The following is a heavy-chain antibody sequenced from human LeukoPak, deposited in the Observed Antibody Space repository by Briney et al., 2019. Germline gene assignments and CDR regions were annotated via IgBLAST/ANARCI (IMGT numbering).Heavy chain of an antibody. CDR3: VRHVSNSSVYHFVY. CDR2: IHYSGSS. Sequence: PSETLSLTCTVSGGSISRSSYYWGWIRQPPGKGLEWIGTIHYSGSSYCNPSLKSRVTISVDTSKNQFSLKLSSVTAADTAVYYCVRHVSNSSVYHFVYWGQGTLVTVSS. CDR1: GGSISRSSYY. D-gene: IGHD1-14*01. J-gene: IGHJ4*02. V-gene: IGHV4-39*01.